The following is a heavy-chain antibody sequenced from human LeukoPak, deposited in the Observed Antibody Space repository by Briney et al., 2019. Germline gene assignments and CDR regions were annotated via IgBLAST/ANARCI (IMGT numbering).Heavy chain of an antibody. Sequence: GGSLRLSCAASGFTFSSYGVHWVRQAPGKGLEWVAFIRYDGRSKYYADSVKGRFTISRDNSKNTLYLQMNSLRAEDTAVYYCAKDQDLYCSGGSCYSTLDYWGQGTLVTVSS. V-gene: IGHV3-30*02. CDR3: AKDQDLYCSGGSCYSTLDY. J-gene: IGHJ4*02. CDR2: IRYDGRSK. CDR1: GFTFSSYG. D-gene: IGHD2-15*01.